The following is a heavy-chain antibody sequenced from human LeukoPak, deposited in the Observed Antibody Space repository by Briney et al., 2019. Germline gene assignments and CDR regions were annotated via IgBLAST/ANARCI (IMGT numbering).Heavy chain of an antibody. CDR3: ARVDAANSSGWYMGYYFDS. CDR2: IYCTGST. J-gene: IGHJ4*02. D-gene: IGHD3-22*01. Sequence: TSETLSLTCTVSGGSVNSFYYYCTWIRQPPGKGLEWIGYIYCTGSTNYNPSLESRVTILIDTSKRQFSLRLTSVTAADTAVYYCARVDAANSSGWYMGYYFDSWGQGTLVTVSS. CDR1: GGSVNSFYYY. V-gene: IGHV4-61*01.